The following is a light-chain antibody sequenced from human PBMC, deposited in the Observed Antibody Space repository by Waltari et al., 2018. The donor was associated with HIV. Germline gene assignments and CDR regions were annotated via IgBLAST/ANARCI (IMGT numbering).Light chain of an antibody. CDR1: SSDVGAYKY. J-gene: IGLJ2*01. CDR2: EVT. V-gene: IGLV2-8*01. Sequence: QSALTQPPSASGSPGQSVTISCTGTSSDVGAYKYVSWYQQHPGKAPKLMIYEVTKRPSGVPDRFSGSKSGNTASLTVSGRQAEDEADYHCSSYATGNNVIFGGGTKLTVL. CDR3: SSYATGNNVI.